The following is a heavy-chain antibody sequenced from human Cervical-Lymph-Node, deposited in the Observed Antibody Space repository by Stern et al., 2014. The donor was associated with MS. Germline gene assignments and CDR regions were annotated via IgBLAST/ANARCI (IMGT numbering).Heavy chain of an antibody. J-gene: IGHJ3*02. CDR2: IYYSGST. Sequence: QLQLQESCPGLVKPSETLSLTCTVSGGSISSYYWSWIRQPPGQALEWIGYIYYSGSTNYNPSLKSRVTISVDTSKNQFSLKLSSVTAADTAVYYCARAVADAFDIWGQGTMVTVSS. CDR1: GGSISSYY. D-gene: IGHD6-19*01. CDR3: ARAVADAFDI. V-gene: IGHV4-59*01.